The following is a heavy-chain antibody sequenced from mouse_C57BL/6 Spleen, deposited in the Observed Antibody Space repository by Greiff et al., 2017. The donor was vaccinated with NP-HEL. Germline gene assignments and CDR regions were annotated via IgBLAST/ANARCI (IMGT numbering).Heavy chain of an antibody. D-gene: IGHD2-3*01. J-gene: IGHJ4*01. CDR2: IDPSDSYT. V-gene: IGHV1-59*01. Sequence: VQLQQPGAELVRPGTSVKLSCKASGYTFTSYWMHWVKQRPGQGLEWIGVIDPSDSYTNYNQKFKGKATLTVDTSSSTAYMQLSSLTSEDSAVYYCARRWLLPLAMDYWGQGTSVTVSS. CDR1: GYTFTSYW. CDR3: ARRWLLPLAMDY.